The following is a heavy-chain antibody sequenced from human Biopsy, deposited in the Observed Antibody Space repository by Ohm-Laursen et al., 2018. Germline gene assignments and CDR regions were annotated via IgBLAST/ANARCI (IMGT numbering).Heavy chain of an antibody. J-gene: IGHJ4*02. V-gene: IGHV4-61*03. CDR3: ARVGVGAPSIDYFDS. CDR1: GGSVSSNTNY. CDR2: IYYSGST. Sequence: TLSLTCTVSGGSVSSNTNYWAWIRQPPGKGLEWIGYIYYSGSTNYNPSLKSRVTISVDRSKNHFSLELSSVTAADTAVYYCARVGVGAPSIDYFDSWGQGALVTVSS. D-gene: IGHD1-26*01.